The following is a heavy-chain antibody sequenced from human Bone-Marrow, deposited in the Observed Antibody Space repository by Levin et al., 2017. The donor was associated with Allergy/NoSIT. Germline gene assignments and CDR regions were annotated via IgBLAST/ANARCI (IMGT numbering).Heavy chain of an antibody. J-gene: IGHJ4*02. CDR1: GFTFSTYG. Sequence: AGGSLRLSCAASGFTFSTYGMHWVRQAPGKGLEWVAVIWYDGSNKYYADSVKGRFTISRDNSKNTLYLQMNSLRAEDTAVYYCARDGSLTRYYSSGWYLDWGQGTLVTVSS. CDR2: IWYDGSNK. D-gene: IGHD6-19*01. V-gene: IGHV3-33*01. CDR3: ARDGSLTRYYSSGWYLD.